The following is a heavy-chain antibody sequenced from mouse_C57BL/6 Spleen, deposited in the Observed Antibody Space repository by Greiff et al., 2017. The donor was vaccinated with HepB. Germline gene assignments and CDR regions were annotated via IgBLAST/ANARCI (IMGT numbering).Heavy chain of an antibody. J-gene: IGHJ4*01. D-gene: IGHD1-1*01. CDR2: IFPGSGST. CDR1: GYTFTDYY. CDR3: ARFSYDYAMDY. V-gene: IGHV1-75*01. Sequence: VKLMESGPELVKPGASVKISCKASGYTFTDYYINWVKQRPGQGLEWIGWIFPGSGSTYYNEKFKGKATLTVDKSSSTAYMWLSSLTSEDSAVYFCARFSYDYAMDYWGQGTSVTVSS.